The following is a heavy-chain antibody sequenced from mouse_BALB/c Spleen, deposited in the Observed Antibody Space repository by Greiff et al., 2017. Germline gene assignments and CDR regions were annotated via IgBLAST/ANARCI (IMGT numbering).Heavy chain of an antibody. D-gene: IGHD2-3*01. CDR3: AREDGYSHFAY. CDR2: IWGDGST. CDR1: GFSLTGYG. J-gene: IGHJ3*01. Sequence: QVQLKQSGPGLVAPSQSLSITCTVSGFSLTGYGVNWVRQPPGKGLEWLGMIWGDGSTDYNSALKSRLSISKDNSKSQVFLKMNSLQTDDTARYYCAREDGYSHFAYWGQGTLVTVSA. V-gene: IGHV2-6-7*01.